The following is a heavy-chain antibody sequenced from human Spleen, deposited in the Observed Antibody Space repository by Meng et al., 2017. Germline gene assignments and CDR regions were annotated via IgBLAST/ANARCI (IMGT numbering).Heavy chain of an antibody. CDR3: ARRLFWSSGQKLGYCTNGVCYSGTKDAFDI. Sequence: GESLKISCAASGFSFSTYWMHWVRQAPGKGLEWVSGINWNGGSTGYADSVKGRFTISRDNAKNSLYLQMNSLRAEDTALYYCARRLFWSSGQKLGYCTNGVCYSGTKDAFDIWGQGTMVTVSS. J-gene: IGHJ3*02. V-gene: IGHV3-20*04. D-gene: IGHD2-8*01. CDR1: GFSFSTYW. CDR2: INWNGGST.